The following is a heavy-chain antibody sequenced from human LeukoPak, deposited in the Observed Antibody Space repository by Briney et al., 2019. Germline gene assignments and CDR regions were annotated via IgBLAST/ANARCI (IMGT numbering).Heavy chain of an antibody. Sequence: TGGSLRLSCAASGFTFSSYGMHWVRQAPGKGLEWVAVIWYDGSNKYYADSVKGRFTISRDNSKNTLHLQMNSLRAEDTALYYCAKTGVSGTRGPSDYWGQGTLVTVSS. CDR2: IWYDGSNK. CDR1: GFTFSSYG. J-gene: IGHJ4*02. CDR3: AKTGVSGTRGPSDY. V-gene: IGHV3-33*06. D-gene: IGHD1-7*01.